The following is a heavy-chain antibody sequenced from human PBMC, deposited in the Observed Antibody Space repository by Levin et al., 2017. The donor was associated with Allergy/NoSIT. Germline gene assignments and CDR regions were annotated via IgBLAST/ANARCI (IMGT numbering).Heavy chain of an antibody. V-gene: IGHV3-48*03. Sequence: GGSLRLSCAASGFTFSSYEMNWVRQAPGKGLEWVSYISSSGSTIYYADSVKGRFTISRDNAKNSLYLQMNSLRAEDTAVYYCARDLPHSNYPVFGAFDIWGQGTMVTVSS. D-gene: IGHD4-11*01. CDR1: GFTFSSYE. CDR3: ARDLPHSNYPVFGAFDI. J-gene: IGHJ3*02. CDR2: ISSSGSTI.